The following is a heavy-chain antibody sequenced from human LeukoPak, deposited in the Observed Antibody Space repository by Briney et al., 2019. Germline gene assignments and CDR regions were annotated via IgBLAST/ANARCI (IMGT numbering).Heavy chain of an antibody. CDR2: ISESGGST. V-gene: IGHV3-23*01. CDR1: GFTFTSYA. D-gene: IGHD4-17*01. J-gene: IGHJ4*02. Sequence: TGGSLRLSCAASGFTFTSYAMSWVRQAPGKGPEWVSGISESGGSTYYVDSVKGRFTISRDNSKNTVYLQMNSLRAEDTAIYYCAKGGVRPVTTGDHWGQGTLVTVSS. CDR3: AKGGVRPVTTGDH.